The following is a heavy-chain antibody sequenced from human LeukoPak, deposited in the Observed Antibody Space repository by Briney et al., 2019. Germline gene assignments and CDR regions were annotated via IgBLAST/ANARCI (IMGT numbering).Heavy chain of an antibody. CDR2: IYHSGST. CDR3: ATFPPYDFWGGLDP. D-gene: IGHD3-3*01. V-gene: IGHV4-38-2*02. Sequence: PSETLSLTCTLSGYSISSGFFWGWIRQPPGMGLEWIASIYHSGSTHYNPSLQSRVTMSVDTSKNQFSLKLRSVTAADTAVYYCATFPPYDFWGGLDPWGQGTLVTVSS. CDR1: GYSISSGFF. J-gene: IGHJ5*02.